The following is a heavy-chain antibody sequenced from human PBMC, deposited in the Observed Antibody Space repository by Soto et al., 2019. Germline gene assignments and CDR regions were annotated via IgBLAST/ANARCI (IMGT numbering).Heavy chain of an antibody. CDR3: ARDPGYDYIWVSYRGYDFDY. V-gene: IGHV1-18*01. J-gene: IGHJ4*02. Sequence: QVQLVQSGAEGKKPGASVKVSCKASCYTFNIYGISRVRQSPGQGLERMGGISAYNGNTNYAQKFQGRVSMTTDTSKSTAYMELSRRRSDDTAVYYCARDPGYDYIWVSYRGYDFDYWGQGTLVTVSS. CDR1: CYTFNIYG. CDR2: ISAYNGNT. D-gene: IGHD3-16*02.